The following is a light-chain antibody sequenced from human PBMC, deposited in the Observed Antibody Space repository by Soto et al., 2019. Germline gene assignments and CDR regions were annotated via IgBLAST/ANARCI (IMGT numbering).Light chain of an antibody. Sequence: QSALTQPPSASGSPGQSVTISCTGTNIDVGGYNYVAWYQQHPGTAPKVIIYEVTKRPSGVSDRFSGSKSGNTASLTISGLQAEDEGDYYCTSYTSTSTSYVFGTGTKLTVL. CDR2: EVT. CDR3: TSYTSTSTSYV. V-gene: IGLV2-14*01. J-gene: IGLJ1*01. CDR1: NIDVGGYNY.